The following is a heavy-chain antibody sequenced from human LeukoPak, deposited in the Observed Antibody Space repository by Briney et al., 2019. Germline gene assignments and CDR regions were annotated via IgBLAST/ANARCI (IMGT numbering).Heavy chain of an antibody. CDR3: AKALYSTSSSYYYGMDD. Sequence: SETLSLTCTVSGGSISSYYWSWIRQPPGKGLEWIGYIYYSGSTNYNPSLKSRVTISVDTSKNQFSLKLNSVTAADTAVYYCAKALYSTSSSYYYGMDDWGQGTTVTVSS. D-gene: IGHD6-13*01. CDR2: IYYSGST. J-gene: IGHJ6*02. CDR1: GGSISSYY. V-gene: IGHV4-59*08.